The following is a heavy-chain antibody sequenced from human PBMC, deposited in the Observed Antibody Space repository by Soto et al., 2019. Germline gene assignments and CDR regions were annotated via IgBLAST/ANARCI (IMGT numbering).Heavy chain of an antibody. V-gene: IGHV4-34*01. CDR2: INDSGST. Sequence: QVQLQQRGAGLLKPSETLSLTCVVDGESFSGYYWTWIRQPPGKGLEWIGEINDSGSTNHKPSLKSRVTMSIDTSKNQFSLNLRSVTAADTGVYYCAKGERFPEARYYFLDVWGNGTTVTVSS. CDR1: GESFSGYY. CDR3: AKGERFPEARYYFLDV. D-gene: IGHD3-3*01. J-gene: IGHJ6*03.